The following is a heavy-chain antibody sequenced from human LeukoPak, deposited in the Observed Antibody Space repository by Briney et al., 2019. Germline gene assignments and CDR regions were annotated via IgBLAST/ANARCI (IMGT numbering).Heavy chain of an antibody. D-gene: IGHD3-9*01. CDR1: GYTFTGYY. CDR2: ISAYNGNT. V-gene: IGHV1-18*04. CDR3: ARDLRYDSQDNNWFDP. J-gene: IGHJ5*02. Sequence: GASVKVSCKASGYTFTGYYMHWVRQAPGQGLEWMGWISAYNGNTNYAQKLQGRVTMTTDTSTSTAYMELRSLRSDDTAVYYCARDLRYDSQDNNWFDPWGQGTLVTVSS.